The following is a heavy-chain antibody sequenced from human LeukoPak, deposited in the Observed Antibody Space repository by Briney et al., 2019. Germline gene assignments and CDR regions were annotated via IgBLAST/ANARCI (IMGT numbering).Heavy chain of an antibody. J-gene: IGHJ4*02. CDR1: GFTFSSYS. D-gene: IGHD3-16*01. CDR3: ARGGGGGKAPYFDY. CDR2: ISSSSSYI. Sequence: GGSLRLSCAASGFTFSSYSMNWVRQAPGKGLEWVSSISSSSSYIYYADSVKGRFTISRDNAKNSLYLQMNSLRAEDTAVYYCARGGGGGKAPYFDYWGQGTLVTVSS. V-gene: IGHV3-21*01.